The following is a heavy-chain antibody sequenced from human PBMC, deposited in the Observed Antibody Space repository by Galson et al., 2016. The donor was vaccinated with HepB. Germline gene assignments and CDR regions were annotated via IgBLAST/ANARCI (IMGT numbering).Heavy chain of an antibody. Sequence: ETLSLTCSVSGDSINSTNWCTWVRQVPGKGLEWIGDIYHGGGTNYDPSLKRRVSISIDKSKNQFSLKVISVNVADTAIYYCAKGLGYNYGLVYYGLDVWGQGTTVTVSS. V-gene: IGHV4-4*02. J-gene: IGHJ6*02. CDR2: IYHGGGT. D-gene: IGHD5-18*01. CDR3: AKGLGYNYGLVYYGLDV. CDR1: GDSINSTNW.